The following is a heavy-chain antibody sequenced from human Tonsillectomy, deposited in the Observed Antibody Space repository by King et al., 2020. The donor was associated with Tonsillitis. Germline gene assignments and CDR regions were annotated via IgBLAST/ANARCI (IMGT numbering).Heavy chain of an antibody. CDR2: ISSSGSTI. Sequence: QLVQSGGGLVQPGGSLRLSCAASGFTFSSYEMNWVRQAPGKGLEWVSYISSSGSTIYYADSVKGRFTISRDNAKNSLYLRMNSLRAEDTAVYYCARDDRRAGYNRPFDYWGQGTLVTVSS. CDR1: GFTFSSYE. D-gene: IGHD5-24*01. V-gene: IGHV3-48*03. CDR3: ARDDRRAGYNRPFDY. J-gene: IGHJ4*02.